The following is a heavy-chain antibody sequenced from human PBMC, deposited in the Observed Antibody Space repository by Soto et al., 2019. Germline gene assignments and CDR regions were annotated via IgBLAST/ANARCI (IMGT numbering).Heavy chain of an antibody. D-gene: IGHD6-13*01. V-gene: IGHV1-18*01. J-gene: IGHJ5*02. Sequence: QVQLVQSGAEVKKPGASVKVSCKASGYTFTSYGINWVRQAPGQGLEWMGWISAYNGNTNYAQKLQGRVTMTTDTSXSXXNMQLMSLISDDTAVYDCARTQTRYSGSWVNWFATCGQGDLVSVSA. CDR3: ARTQTRYSGSWVNWFAT. CDR2: ISAYNGNT. CDR1: GYTFTSYG.